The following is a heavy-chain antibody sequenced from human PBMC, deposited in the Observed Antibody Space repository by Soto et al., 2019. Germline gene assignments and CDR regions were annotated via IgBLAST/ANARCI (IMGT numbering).Heavy chain of an antibody. D-gene: IGHD2-15*01. Sequence: SETLSLTCTVSGGSISSYCWSWIRQPPGKGLEWIGYIYYSGSTNYNPSLKSRVTISVDTSKNQFSLKLSSVTAADTAVYYCARLRDAILTSYCSGGSCYSDAFDIWGQGTMVTVSS. CDR2: IYYSGST. CDR1: GGSISSYC. V-gene: IGHV4-59*01. CDR3: ARLRDAILTSYCSGGSCYSDAFDI. J-gene: IGHJ3*02.